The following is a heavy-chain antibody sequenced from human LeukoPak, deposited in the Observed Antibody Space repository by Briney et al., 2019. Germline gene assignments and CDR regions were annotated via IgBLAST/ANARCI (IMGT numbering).Heavy chain of an antibody. D-gene: IGHD1-26*01. CDR1: GFSFSSFE. V-gene: IGHV3-48*03. Sequence: GGSLRLSCAASGFSFSSFEMNWVRQAPGKGLEWVSYISGTGSNIYYADSVKGRFTISRDNDKNSLFLHMSGLRDEDTGVYYCAKDGGTHFDHWGQGTLVTVSS. CDR2: ISGTGSNI. J-gene: IGHJ4*02. CDR3: AKDGGTHFDH.